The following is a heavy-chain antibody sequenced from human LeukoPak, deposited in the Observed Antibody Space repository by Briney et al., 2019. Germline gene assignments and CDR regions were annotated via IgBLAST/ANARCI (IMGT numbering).Heavy chain of an antibody. CDR3: AKGVRAPAGPFFDY. J-gene: IGHJ4*02. CDR2: IYSGGST. CDR1: GFTVSSNY. D-gene: IGHD2-21*01. Sequence: PGGSLRLSCAASGFTVSSNYMSWVRQAPGKGLEWVSVIYSGGSTYYADSVKGRFTISRDNSKNTLFLQINSLRADDTAVYHCAKGVRAPAGPFFDYWGQGTLVTVSS. V-gene: IGHV3-66*01.